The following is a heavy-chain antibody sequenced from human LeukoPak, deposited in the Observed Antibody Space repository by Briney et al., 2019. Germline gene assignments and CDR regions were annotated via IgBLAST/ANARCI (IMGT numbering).Heavy chain of an antibody. CDR1: GGSFSGYY. V-gene: IGHV4-34*01. CDR2: INHSGST. Sequence: SETLSLTCAVYGGSFSGYYWSWIRQPPGKGLEWIGEINHSGSTNYNPSLKSRVTISVDTSKNQFSLKLSSVTAADTAVYYCARVSITMVRGVKYLLHSDYWGQGTLVTVSS. CDR3: ARVSITMVRGVKYLLHSDY. J-gene: IGHJ4*02. D-gene: IGHD3-10*01.